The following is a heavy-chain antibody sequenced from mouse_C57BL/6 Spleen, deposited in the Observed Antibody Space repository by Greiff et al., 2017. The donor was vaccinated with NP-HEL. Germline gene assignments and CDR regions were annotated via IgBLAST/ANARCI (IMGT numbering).Heavy chain of an antibody. CDR1: GYAFTNYL. Sequence: VQLQQSGAELVRPGTSVKVSCKASGYAFTNYLIEWVKQRPGQGLEWIGVINPGSGGTNYNEKFKGKATLTADKSSSTAYMQLSSLTSEDSAVYFCARRTPRTRYFDVWGTGTTVTVSS. J-gene: IGHJ1*03. V-gene: IGHV1-54*01. CDR2: INPGSGGT. CDR3: ARRTPRTRYFDV.